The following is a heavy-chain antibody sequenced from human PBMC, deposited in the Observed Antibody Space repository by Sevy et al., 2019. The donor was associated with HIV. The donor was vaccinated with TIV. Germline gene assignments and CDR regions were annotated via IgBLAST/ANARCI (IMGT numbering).Heavy chain of an antibody. CDR1: GDIFTNNY. J-gene: IGHJ4*02. Sequence: ASVKVSCKASGDIFTNNYLHWVRQAPGQGLEWMGIIDPSGGNATYPQKFQGRVAMTRDTSTNTVHMDLSSLRSEDTAVYYCVRADPDQHFDSWGQGTLVTVSS. V-gene: IGHV1-46*01. CDR3: VRADPDQHFDS. CDR2: IDPSGGNA.